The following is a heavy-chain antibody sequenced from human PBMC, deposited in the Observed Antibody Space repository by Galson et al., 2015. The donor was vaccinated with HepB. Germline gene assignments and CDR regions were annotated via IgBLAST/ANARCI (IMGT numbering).Heavy chain of an antibody. CDR2: IYESGHT. CDR3: ARRGGSFYYYMDV. D-gene: IGHD1-26*01. V-gene: IGHV4-39*01. CDR1: GDSISGSSYY. J-gene: IGHJ6*03. Sequence: ETLSLTCTVSGDSISGSSYYWVWIRQPPGKGLEWIGSIYESGHTYYHPSLKGRLTISVDTSKNQFFLKVMSVTAADTAVYYCARRGGSFYYYMDVWGKGTTVTVSS.